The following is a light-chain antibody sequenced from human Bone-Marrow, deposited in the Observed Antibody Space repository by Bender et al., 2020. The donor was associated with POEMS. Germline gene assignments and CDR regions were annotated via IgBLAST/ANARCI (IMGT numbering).Light chain of an antibody. V-gene: IGLV2-23*01. Sequence: QSALTQPASVSGSPGQSITISCTGTSSDVGSYNLVSWYQQYPGKAPKVMIYEGSKRPSGLSNRFSGSKSGNTASLTISGLQAEDEAYYYCCSYAGSRIWVFGGGTKVTVL. CDR2: EGS. CDR3: CSYAGSRIWV. J-gene: IGLJ3*02. CDR1: SSDVGSYNL.